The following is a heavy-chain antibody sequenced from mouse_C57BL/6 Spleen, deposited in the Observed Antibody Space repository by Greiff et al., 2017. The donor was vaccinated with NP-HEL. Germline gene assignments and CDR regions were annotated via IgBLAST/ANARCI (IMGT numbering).Heavy chain of an antibody. V-gene: IGHV1-54*01. Sequence: VKLQQSGAELVRPGTSVKVSCKASGYAFTNYLIEWVKQRPGQGLEWIGVINPGSGGTNYNEKFKGKATLTADKSSSTAYMQLSSLTSEDSAVYFCARGSGYDLLLAMDYWGQGTSVTVSS. CDR1: GYAFTNYL. D-gene: IGHD2-2*01. CDR3: ARGSGYDLLLAMDY. CDR2: INPGSGGT. J-gene: IGHJ4*01.